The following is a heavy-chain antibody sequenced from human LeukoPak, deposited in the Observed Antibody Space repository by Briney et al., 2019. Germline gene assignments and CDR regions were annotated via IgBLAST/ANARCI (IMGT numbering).Heavy chain of an antibody. CDR1: GFTFSNFG. CDR3: ARDKYGYNTPIDY. V-gene: IGHV3-30-3*01. Sequence: GGSLRLSCAAFGFTFSNFGMYWVRQAPGKGLEWVAVISYDGSNKYPADSVKGRFTISIDNSKNTLSLQMNSLRLEDTAVYYCARDKYGYNTPIDYWGQGTLVTVSS. D-gene: IGHD5-24*01. J-gene: IGHJ4*02. CDR2: ISYDGSNK.